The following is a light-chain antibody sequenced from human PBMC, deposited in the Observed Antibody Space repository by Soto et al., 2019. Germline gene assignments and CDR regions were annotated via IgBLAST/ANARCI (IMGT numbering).Light chain of an antibody. J-gene: IGLJ2*01. Sequence: QLVLTQPPSASGTPGQRVTISCSGSSSNIGSNPVNWYQQLPGTAPKLLIYSNNQRPSGVADRFSGSNSGTSASLAISGLQSEDEADYYCAAWDDSLNGVVFGGGTKLTVL. V-gene: IGLV1-44*01. CDR3: AAWDDSLNGVV. CDR2: SNN. CDR1: SSNIGSNP.